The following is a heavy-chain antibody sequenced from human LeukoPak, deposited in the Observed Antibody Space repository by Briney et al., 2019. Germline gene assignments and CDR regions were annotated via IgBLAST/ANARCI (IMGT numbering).Heavy chain of an antibody. CDR1: GFTFSSYG. D-gene: IGHD6-13*01. V-gene: IGHV3-33*01. J-gene: IGHJ4*02. Sequence: GRSLRLSCAASGFTFSSYGMHWVRQAPGKGLEWVAVIWYDGSNKYYADSVKGRFTISRDSSKNTLYLQMNSLRAEDTAVYYCARGGQQLANFDYWGQGTLVTVSS. CDR3: ARGGQQLANFDY. CDR2: IWYDGSNK.